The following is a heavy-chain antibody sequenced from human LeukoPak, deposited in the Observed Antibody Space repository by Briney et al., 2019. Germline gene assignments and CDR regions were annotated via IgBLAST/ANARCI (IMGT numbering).Heavy chain of an antibody. CDR3: AREKIAAAAPTPDY. CDR1: GGSNSSSSYY. J-gene: IGHJ4*02. CDR2: IYYSGST. Sequence: PSETLSLXCTVSGGSNSSSSYYWGWNRQPPGKGLEWIGSIYYSGSTYYNPSLKSRVTISVDTSKNQFSLKLSSVTAADTAVYYCAREKIAAAAPTPDYWGQGTLVTVSS. D-gene: IGHD6-13*01. V-gene: IGHV4-39*02.